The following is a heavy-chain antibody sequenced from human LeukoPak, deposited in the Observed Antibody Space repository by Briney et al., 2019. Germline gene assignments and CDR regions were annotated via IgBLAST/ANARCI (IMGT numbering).Heavy chain of an antibody. V-gene: IGHV3-21*01. CDR1: GFTFSDFS. CDR3: TRGPTLIGVAGTWPLDY. Sequence: GGSLRLSCAASGFTFSDFSMHWVRQAPGKGLERVSSISSGSTYIYSADSLKGRFTISRDNAKKSLYLQMNSLRDEDSAVYHCTRGPTLIGVAGTWPLDYWGQGTLVTVSS. CDR2: ISSGSTYI. J-gene: IGHJ4*02. D-gene: IGHD6-19*01.